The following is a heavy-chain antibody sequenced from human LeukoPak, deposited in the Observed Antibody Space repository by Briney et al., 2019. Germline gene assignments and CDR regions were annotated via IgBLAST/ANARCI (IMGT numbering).Heavy chain of an antibody. CDR1: GFTFDDYA. CDR3: AKDKVADFWSGYSLTQDAFDI. D-gene: IGHD3-3*01. J-gene: IGHJ3*02. CDR2: ISWNSGSI. Sequence: PGGSLRLSCPASGFTFDDYAMHWVRQAPGKGLEWVSGISWNSGSIGYADSVKARFTISRNNAKNSLYLQMNSLRAEDTALYYCAKDKVADFWSGYSLTQDAFDIWGQGTMVTVSS. V-gene: IGHV3-9*01.